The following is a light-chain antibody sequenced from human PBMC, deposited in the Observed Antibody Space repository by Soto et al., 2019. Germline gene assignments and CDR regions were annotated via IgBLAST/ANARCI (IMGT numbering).Light chain of an antibody. CDR1: QTISSW. CDR2: KAS. J-gene: IGKJ1*01. V-gene: IGKV1-5*03. Sequence: DIQMTQSPSTLSGSVGDRVTITCRASQTISSWLAWYQQKPGKAPKLLIYKASTLKSGVPSRFSGSGSGTEFTLTISSLQPDDLATYYGQHYNSYSEAFGKATKVEL. CDR3: QHYNSYSEA.